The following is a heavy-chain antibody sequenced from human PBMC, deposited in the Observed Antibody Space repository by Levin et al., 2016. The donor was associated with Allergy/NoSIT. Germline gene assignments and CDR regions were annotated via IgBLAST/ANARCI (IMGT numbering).Heavy chain of an antibody. CDR2: ISSSSSTI. V-gene: IGHV3-48*02. Sequence: WIRQPPGKGLEWVSYISSSSSTIYYADSVKGRFTISRDNAKNSLYLQMNSLRDEDTAVYYCARVWSYRGYSYGRSYYGMDVWGQGPRSPSP. J-gene: IGHJ6*02. D-gene: IGHD5-18*01. CDR3: ARVWSYRGYSYGRSYYGMDV.